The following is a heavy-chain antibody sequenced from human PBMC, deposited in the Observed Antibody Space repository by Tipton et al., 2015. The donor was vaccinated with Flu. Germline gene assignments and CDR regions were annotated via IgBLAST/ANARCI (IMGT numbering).Heavy chain of an antibody. CDR2: SSGSSGHT. D-gene: IGHD2/OR15-2a*01. Sequence: TLSLTCTVSGGSISDYYWSWIRQPPGKGLVWIAYSSGSSGHTNYNPSLKSRVTISLDTSKNQFSLELTSMTAADTAVYYCARVNRSWLVPWGQGTLVTVSS. J-gene: IGHJ5*02. CDR1: GGSISDYY. V-gene: IGHV4-59*01. CDR3: ARVNRSWLVP.